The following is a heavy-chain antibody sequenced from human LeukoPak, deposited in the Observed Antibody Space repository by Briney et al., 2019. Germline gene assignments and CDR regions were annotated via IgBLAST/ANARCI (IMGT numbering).Heavy chain of an antibody. D-gene: IGHD2-2*01. Sequence: SETLSLTCTVSGGSISSYYWSWIRQPPGKGLEWIGYIYYSGSTNYNPSLKSRVTISVDTSKNQFSLKLSSVTAADSAMYYCARYCSSTTCSDNAFDFWGQGRMVTVSA. CDR1: GGSISSYY. V-gene: IGHV4-59*01. J-gene: IGHJ3*01. CDR2: IYYSGST. CDR3: ARYCSSTTCSDNAFDF.